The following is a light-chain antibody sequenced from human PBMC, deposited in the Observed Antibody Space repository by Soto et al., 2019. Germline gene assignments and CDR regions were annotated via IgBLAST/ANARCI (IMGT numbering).Light chain of an antibody. V-gene: IGKV2-28*01. CDR3: MQSLQPLT. Sequence: DIVMTQSPLSLPVTPGEPASISCRSSQSLLHSNGYNYLDWYLQKPGQSPQLLIYLGSNRASGVPDRCSGSGSGTDFTLKISRVEADDIGVSYCMQSLQPLTFGGGTKVEIK. J-gene: IGKJ4*01. CDR1: QSLLHSNGYNY. CDR2: LGS.